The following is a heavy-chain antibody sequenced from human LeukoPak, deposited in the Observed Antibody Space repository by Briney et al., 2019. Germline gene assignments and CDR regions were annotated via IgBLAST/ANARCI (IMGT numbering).Heavy chain of an antibody. Sequence: ETLSLTCAVYGGSFSGYYWSWIRQPPGKGLEWIGEINHSGSTNYNPSLKSRVTISVDTSKNQFSLKLSSVTAADTAVYYCARGLIISGYDKSYYYYGMDVWGKGTTVTVSS. CDR1: GGSFSGYY. J-gene: IGHJ6*04. CDR2: INHSGST. D-gene: IGHD5-12*01. CDR3: ARGLIISGYDKSYYYYGMDV. V-gene: IGHV4-34*01.